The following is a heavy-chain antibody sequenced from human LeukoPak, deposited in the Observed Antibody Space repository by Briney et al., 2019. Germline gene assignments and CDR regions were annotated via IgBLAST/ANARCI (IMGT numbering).Heavy chain of an antibody. J-gene: IGHJ3*02. CDR1: GFTSNNYA. CDR2: ISDSGGST. CDR3: AKSARTNWNYVLDAFDI. V-gene: IGHV3-23*01. Sequence: PGGSLRLSCAASGFTSNNYAMDWVRQAPGKGLEWVSAISDSGGSTYYADSVKGRFTVSRDNSKNTLSLQMSSLRAEDTAVYYCAKSARTNWNYVLDAFDIWGQGTMVTVSS. D-gene: IGHD1-7*01.